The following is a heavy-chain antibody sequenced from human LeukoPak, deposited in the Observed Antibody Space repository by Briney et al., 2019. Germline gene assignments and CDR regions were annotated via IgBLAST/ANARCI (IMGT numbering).Heavy chain of an antibody. CDR3: ARSSPDYDILTGYLLIGCFDP. CDR2: IYYSGST. J-gene: IGHJ5*02. CDR1: GGSISSYY. Sequence: PSETLSLTCTVSGGSISSYYWSWIRRPPGKGLEWIGYIYYSGSTNYNPSLKSRVTISVDTSKNQVSLKLSSVTAADTAVYYCARSSPDYDILTGYLLIGCFDPWGEGTLVTVSS. V-gene: IGHV4-59*08. D-gene: IGHD3-9*01.